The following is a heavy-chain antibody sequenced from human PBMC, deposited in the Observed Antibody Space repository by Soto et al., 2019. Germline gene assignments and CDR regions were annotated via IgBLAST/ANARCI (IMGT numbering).Heavy chain of an antibody. V-gene: IGHV4-31*02. D-gene: IGHD4-4*01. CDR3: ARRAHMTAVTGGSYYYYSLDV. CDR1: GGSITSGNNY. CDR2: IYYSGST. Sequence: QVQLQESGPGLVKPSQTLSLTCSVSGGSITSGNNYWTWIRQHPGEGLEWIGYIYYSGSTYYNPSLKSRVTISVDTSKNQFSLRLSSVTAADTAVYYCARRAHMTAVTGGSYYYYSLDVWGQGTTVTVSS. J-gene: IGHJ6*02.